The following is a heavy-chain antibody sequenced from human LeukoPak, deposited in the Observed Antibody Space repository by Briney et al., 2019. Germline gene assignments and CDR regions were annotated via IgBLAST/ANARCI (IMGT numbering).Heavy chain of an antibody. D-gene: IGHD3-22*01. V-gene: IGHV4-39*01. Sequence: SETLSLTCTVSGGSISSYYWGWIRQPPGKGLEWIGSIYYSGSTYYNPSLKSRVTISVDTSKNQFSLKLSSVTAADTAVYYCARSSWYYDSSGYYFFDYWGQGTLVTVSS. CDR3: ARSSWYYDSSGYYFFDY. CDR1: GGSISSYY. CDR2: IYYSGST. J-gene: IGHJ4*02.